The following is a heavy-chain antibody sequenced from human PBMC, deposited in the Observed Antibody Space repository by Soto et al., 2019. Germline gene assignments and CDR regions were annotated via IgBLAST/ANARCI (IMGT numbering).Heavy chain of an antibody. V-gene: IGHV3-30-3*01. CDR2: ISYDGSNK. Sequence: GGSLSLSCAASGFTFSSYAMHWVRQAPGKGLEWVAVISYDGSNKYYADSVKGRFTISRDNSKNTLYLQMNSLRAEDTAVYYCARESGLRYFDWLLFFYYYYGMDVWGQGTTVTVSS. D-gene: IGHD3-9*01. CDR1: GFTFSSYA. J-gene: IGHJ6*02. CDR3: ARESGLRYFDWLLFFYYYYGMDV.